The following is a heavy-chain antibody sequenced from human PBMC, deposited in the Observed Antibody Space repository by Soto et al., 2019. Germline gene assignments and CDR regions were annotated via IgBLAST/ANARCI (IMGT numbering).Heavy chain of an antibody. Sequence: SETLSLTCSVSGVAMPYGGYSWSWIRQSPEKGLEWLGYIGHLETTYYNPSFKSRLALSIDRTRNQFSRSLSSRTVADKALYYCDGGGGYVSFVFWCQGCQIAVAS. D-gene: IGHD2-15*01. CDR3: DGGGGYVSFVF. V-gene: IGHV4-30-2*06. CDR2: IGHLETT. J-gene: IGHJ4*02. CDR1: GVAMPYGGYS.